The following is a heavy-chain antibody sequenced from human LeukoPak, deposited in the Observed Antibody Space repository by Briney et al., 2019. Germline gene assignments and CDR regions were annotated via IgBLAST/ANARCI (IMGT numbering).Heavy chain of an antibody. CDR3: ARSNIVVVPGLNFYYHTDV. CDR1: GYTFTSYG. Sequence: GASVKVSCKASGYTFTSYGISWVRQAPGQGLEWMGWISAYNGNTNYAQKLQGRVTMTTDTSTSTAYMELRSLRSDDTAVYYCARSNIVVVPGLNFYYHTDVWGKGTTVTVSS. V-gene: IGHV1-18*01. D-gene: IGHD2-2*01. CDR2: ISAYNGNT. J-gene: IGHJ6*04.